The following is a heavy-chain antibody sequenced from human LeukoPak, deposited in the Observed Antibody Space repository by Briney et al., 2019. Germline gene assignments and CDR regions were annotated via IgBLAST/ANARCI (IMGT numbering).Heavy chain of an antibody. J-gene: IGHJ3*01. CDR2: LHASESI. D-gene: IGHD5-12*01. CDR1: GAHISNYY. V-gene: IGHV4-4*07. CDR3: ASLSGAAFDV. Sequence: PSETLSLTCTVSGAHISNYYWTWVRQSAAQGLEWIGRLHASESIIFHPSLKSRVTISIDTSKDQFSLTLTSVTAADSAVYYWASLSGAAFDVWGQGTVVTVSS.